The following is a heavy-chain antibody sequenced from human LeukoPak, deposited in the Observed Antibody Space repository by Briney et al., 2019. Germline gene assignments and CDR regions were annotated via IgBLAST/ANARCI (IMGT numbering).Heavy chain of an antibody. CDR2: ISGSGGST. CDR3: AKIHVSRGYYYVPGSYYGMDV. V-gene: IGHV3-23*01. Sequence: GGSLRLSCAASGFTFSSYAMSWVRQAPGKGLEWVSAISGSGGSTYYADSVKGRFTISRDNSKNTLYLQMNSLRAEDTAVYYCAKIHVSRGYYYVPGSYYGMDVWGQGTTVTVSS. D-gene: IGHD3-22*01. CDR1: GFTFSSYA. J-gene: IGHJ6*02.